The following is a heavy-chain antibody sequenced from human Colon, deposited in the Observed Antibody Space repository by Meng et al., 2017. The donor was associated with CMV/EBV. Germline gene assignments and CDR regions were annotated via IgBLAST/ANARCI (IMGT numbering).Heavy chain of an antibody. J-gene: IGHJ4*02. CDR2: VHFSGSA. Sequence: GSLRPSCTVSPGSISNDNYYWAWIRQAPGKGLEWIGTVHFSGSADYNPSLRSRASISVDTTKNHFSLRLNSVTAADTAVYYWAIDRGGNTWYLRTTFDYWGQGNLVTVSS. V-gene: IGHV4-39*07. D-gene: IGHD6-13*01. CDR3: AIDRGGNTWYLRTTFDY. CDR1: PGSISNDNYY.